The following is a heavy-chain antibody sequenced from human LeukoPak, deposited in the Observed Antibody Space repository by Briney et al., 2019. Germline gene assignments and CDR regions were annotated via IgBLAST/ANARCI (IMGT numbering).Heavy chain of an antibody. J-gene: IGHJ4*02. V-gene: IGHV3-7*01. D-gene: IGHD1-1*01. CDR2: INQDGSEK. Sequence: GGSLRLSCAASGFIFSRYWMSWVRQPPGKGLEWVANINQDGSEKNYVDSVKGRFTISRDNARDSLYLQMNSLRAEDSAVYYCARDLNWETYWGQGTLVTVSS. CDR3: ARDLNWETY. CDR1: GFIFSRYW.